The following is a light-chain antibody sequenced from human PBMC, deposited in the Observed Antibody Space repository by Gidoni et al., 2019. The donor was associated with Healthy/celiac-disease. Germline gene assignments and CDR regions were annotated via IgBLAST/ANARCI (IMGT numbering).Light chain of an antibody. V-gene: IGKV1-5*01. CDR2: DAS. CDR1: QSISSW. CDR3: QQYNSYPWT. Sequence: DIQWSHSPSTLSPSVGDRVTLTCRASQSISSWLAWYQQKPGKAPKLLIYDASSLESGVPSRFSGSGSGTEFTLTISSLKPDDFATYYCQQYNSYPWTFGQGTKVEIK. J-gene: IGKJ1*01.